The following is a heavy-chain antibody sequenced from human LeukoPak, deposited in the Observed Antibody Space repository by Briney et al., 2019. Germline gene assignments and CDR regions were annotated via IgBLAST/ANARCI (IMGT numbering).Heavy chain of an antibody. Sequence: SQTLSLTCAISGDSVSSNSAAWNWIRQSPSRGLEWLGRTYYRSKWYNDCAVSVKSRITINPDTSKNQFSLQLNSVTPEDTAVYYCARCDYYDSSGPLNWYFDLWGRGTLVTVSS. CDR3: ARCDYYDSSGPLNWYFDL. CDR1: GDSVSSNSAA. CDR2: TYYRSKWYN. V-gene: IGHV6-1*01. D-gene: IGHD3-22*01. J-gene: IGHJ2*01.